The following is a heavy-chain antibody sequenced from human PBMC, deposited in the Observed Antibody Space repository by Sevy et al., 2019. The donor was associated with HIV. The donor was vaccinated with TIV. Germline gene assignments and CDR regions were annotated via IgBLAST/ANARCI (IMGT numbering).Heavy chain of an antibody. CDR1: GFTFSSYA. J-gene: IGHJ5*02. Sequence: GGSLRLSCAASGFTFSSYAMHWDRQAPGKGLEWVADIIYDGSKKYYADSVKGRFTISRDNSKNTLYLQLNSLRAEDTAIYYCARDQHDYAGNVRTGWFDPWGQGTLVTVSS. D-gene: IGHD4-17*01. V-gene: IGHV3-30*04. CDR3: ARDQHDYAGNVRTGWFDP. CDR2: IIYDGSKK.